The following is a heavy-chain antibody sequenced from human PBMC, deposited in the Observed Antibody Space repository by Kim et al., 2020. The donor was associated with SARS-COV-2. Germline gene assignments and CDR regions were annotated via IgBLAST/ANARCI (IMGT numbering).Heavy chain of an antibody. CDR3: AKENTLYYYDSSGYYDY. J-gene: IGHJ4*02. Sequence: GGSLRLSCAASGFTFSSYGMHWVRQAPGKGLEWVAVISYDGSNKYHADSVKGRFTISRDNSKNTLYLQMNSLRAEDTAVYYCAKENTLYYYDSSGYYDYWGQGTLVTVSS. CDR2: ISYDGSNK. D-gene: IGHD3-22*01. V-gene: IGHV3-30*18. CDR1: GFTFSSYG.